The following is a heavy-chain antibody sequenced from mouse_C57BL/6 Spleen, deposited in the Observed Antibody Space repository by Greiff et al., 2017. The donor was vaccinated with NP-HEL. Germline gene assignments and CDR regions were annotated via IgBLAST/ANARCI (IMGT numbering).Heavy chain of an antibody. CDR1: GYTFTSYW. CDR3: ARSYGSRGFDY. CDR2: IYPSDSET. J-gene: IGHJ2*01. D-gene: IGHD1-1*01. V-gene: IGHV1-61*01. Sequence: VQLQQSGAELVRPGSSVKLSCKASGYTFTSYWMDWVKQRPGQGLEWIGNIYPSDSETHYNQKFKDKATLTVDKSSSTAYMQLSSLTSEDSAVYYCARSYGSRGFDYWGQGTTLTVSS.